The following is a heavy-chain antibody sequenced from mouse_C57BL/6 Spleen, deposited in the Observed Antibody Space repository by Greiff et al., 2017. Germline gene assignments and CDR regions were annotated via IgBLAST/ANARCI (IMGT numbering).Heavy chain of an antibody. CDR3: ARYDCDGGFDY. J-gene: IGHJ2*01. CDR1: GYSFTGYY. CDR2: IYPYNGVS. Sequence: VHVKQSGPELVKPGASVKISCKASGYSFTGYYMHWVKQSHGNILDWIGYIYPYNGVSSYNQKFKGKATLTVDKSSSPAYMELRSLTSEDSAVYYCARYDCDGGFDYWGQGTTLTVSS. V-gene: IGHV1-31*01. D-gene: IGHD2-4*01.